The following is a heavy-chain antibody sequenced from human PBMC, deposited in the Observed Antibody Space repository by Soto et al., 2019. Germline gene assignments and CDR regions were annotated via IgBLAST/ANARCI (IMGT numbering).Heavy chain of an antibody. J-gene: IGHJ5*02. D-gene: IGHD2-2*01. CDR2: IYWNDDK. CDR3: AHHKITPATNWFDP. V-gene: IGHV2-5*01. CDR1: GFSLTTSGVG. Sequence: ESGPTLVNPTQTLTLTCTFSGFSLTTSGVGVGWIRQPPGKALEWLALIYWNDDKRYSPSLRGRLTITKDTSKNQVVLAMTNMDPVDTATYYCAHHKITPATNWFDPWGLGTLVTVYS.